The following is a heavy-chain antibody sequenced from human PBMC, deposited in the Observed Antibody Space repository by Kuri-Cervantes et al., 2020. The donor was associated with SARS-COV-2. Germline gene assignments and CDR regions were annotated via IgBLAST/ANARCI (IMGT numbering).Heavy chain of an antibody. CDR3: ATSTTMVRGNWFDP. Sequence: SVKVSCKASGFTFTSSAMQWVRQARGQRLEWIGWIVVGSGNTNYAQKFQERVTITRDMSTSTAYMELSSLRSEDTAVYYCATSTTMVRGNWFDPWGQGTLVTVSS. V-gene: IGHV1-58*02. CDR2: IVVGSGNT. CDR1: GFTFTSSA. D-gene: IGHD3-10*01. J-gene: IGHJ5*02.